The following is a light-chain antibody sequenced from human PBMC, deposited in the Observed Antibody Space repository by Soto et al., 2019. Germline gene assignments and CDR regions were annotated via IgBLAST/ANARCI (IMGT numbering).Light chain of an antibody. V-gene: IGKV1-39*01. Sequence: DIQMPQSPSSLSSYVGYRVTISSRASQSISTYLNWYQQKPGKAPNLLIYTTSSLESGVPSRFSGSGSGTDFTLTISSLQPEDFATYFCQQSYSRPRTFGQGTKVDIK. CDR1: QSISTY. CDR2: TTS. J-gene: IGKJ1*01. CDR3: QQSYSRPRT.